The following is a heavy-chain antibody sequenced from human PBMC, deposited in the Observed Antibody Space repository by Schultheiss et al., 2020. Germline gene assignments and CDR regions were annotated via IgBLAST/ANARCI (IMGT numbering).Heavy chain of an antibody. Sequence: GGSLRLSCAASGFSFSDHSMNWVRQAPGKGLEWVAVISYDGSNKYYADSVKGRFTISRDNSKNTLYLQMNSLRAEDTAVYYCAREGGRGYSYGYDYWGQGTLVTVSS. CDR3: AREGGRGYSYGYDY. CDR1: GFSFSDHS. J-gene: IGHJ4*02. CDR2: ISYDGSNK. D-gene: IGHD5-18*01. V-gene: IGHV3-30-3*01.